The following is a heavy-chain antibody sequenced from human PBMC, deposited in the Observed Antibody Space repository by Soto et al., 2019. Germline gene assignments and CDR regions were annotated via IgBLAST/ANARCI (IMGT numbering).Heavy chain of an antibody. Sequence: EVQLVESGGGLVQPGGSLRLSCAASGFTFSSSWMHWVRQGPGKGLVWVSRINSGATTTKYADYVKGRFTISRDNAKNTLYLQMDSLTAEDTAVYYCARGPSGWFGYDYWGQGTLVTVSS. CDR1: GFTFSSSW. CDR3: ARGPSGWFGYDY. J-gene: IGHJ4*02. V-gene: IGHV3-74*03. D-gene: IGHD6-19*01. CDR2: INSGATTT.